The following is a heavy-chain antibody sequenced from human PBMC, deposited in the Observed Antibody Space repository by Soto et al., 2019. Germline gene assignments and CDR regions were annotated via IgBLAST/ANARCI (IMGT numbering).Heavy chain of an antibody. CDR3: AAEGTVTTGMDV. V-gene: IGHV1-58*02. CDR1: GFTFTSSA. J-gene: IGHJ6*02. Sequence: SVKVSCKASGFTFTSSAMQGVRQARGQRLEWIGWIVVGSGNTNYAQKFQERVTITRDMSTSTAYMELSSLRSEDTAVYYCAAEGTVTTGMDVWGQGTTVTVSS. CDR2: IVVGSGNT. D-gene: IGHD4-17*01.